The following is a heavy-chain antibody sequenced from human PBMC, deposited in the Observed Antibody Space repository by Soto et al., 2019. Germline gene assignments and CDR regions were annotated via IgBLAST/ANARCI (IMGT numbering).Heavy chain of an antibody. J-gene: IGHJ6*02. CDR2: INHSGST. CDR3: ARILRGTAMVTRYYYGMDV. D-gene: IGHD5-18*01. CDR1: GGSFSGYH. Sequence: ASETLSLTCAVYGGSFSGYHWSWIRQPPGKGLEWIGEINHSGSTNYNPSLKSRVTISVDTSKNQFSLKLSSVTAADTAVYYCARILRGTAMVTRYYYGMDVWGQGTTVTVS. V-gene: IGHV4-34*01.